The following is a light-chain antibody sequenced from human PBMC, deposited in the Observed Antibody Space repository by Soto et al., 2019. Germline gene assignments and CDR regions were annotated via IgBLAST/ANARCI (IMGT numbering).Light chain of an antibody. CDR1: SGRSSYI. CDR2: LEGSGSY. J-gene: IGLJ3*02. V-gene: IGLV4-60*03. CDR3: ETWDGYSWV. Sequence: QLLLTQSSSASASLGSSVKLTCTLSSGRSSYIIAWHQQQPGKAPRFLMNLEGSGSYNKGSGIPDRFSGSSSGADRYLTISNLQSEDEADYYCETWDGYSWVFGGGTKVTVL.